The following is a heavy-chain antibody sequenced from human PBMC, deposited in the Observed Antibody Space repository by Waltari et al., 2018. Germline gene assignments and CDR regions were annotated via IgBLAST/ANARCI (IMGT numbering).Heavy chain of an antibody. J-gene: IGHJ4*02. V-gene: IGHV3-30*02. CDR1: GFTFSSYG. CDR3: AKVSTGWGFDY. D-gene: IGHD3-16*01. CDR2: IRYDGSNK. Sequence: QVQLVESGGGVVQPGGSLRLSCAASGFTFSSYGMHWFRQAPGKGLEWVAFIRYDGSNKYYADSVKGRFTISRDNSKNTLYLQMNSLRAEDTAVYYCAKVSTGWGFDYWGQGTLVTVSS.